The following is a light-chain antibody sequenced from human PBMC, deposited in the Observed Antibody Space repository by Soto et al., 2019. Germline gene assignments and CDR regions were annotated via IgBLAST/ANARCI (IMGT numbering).Light chain of an antibody. Sequence: IVLTQSPGTLSLSPGERATLSCRASQSVSSNSLAWYQQKPGQAPRLLIYGASSRATGIPARFSGSASGRDFTLTISRLEPEDFAVYYCHQYGSSPWTFGQGTKVEVK. CDR2: GAS. V-gene: IGKV3-20*01. J-gene: IGKJ1*01. CDR3: HQYGSSPWT. CDR1: QSVSSNS.